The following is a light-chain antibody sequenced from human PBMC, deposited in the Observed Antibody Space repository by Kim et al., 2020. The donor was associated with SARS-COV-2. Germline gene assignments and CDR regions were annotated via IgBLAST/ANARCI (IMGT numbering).Light chain of an antibody. J-gene: IGKJ2*01. Sequence: TRSASVGDRVTITCRASHSISSWLAWYQQKPGKAPKLLIYKASNLEGGVPSRFSGSGSGTQFTLTISSLQPDDFATYYCQHYNSYSFGQGTKLEIK. CDR3: QHYNSYS. V-gene: IGKV1-5*03. CDR1: HSISSW. CDR2: KAS.